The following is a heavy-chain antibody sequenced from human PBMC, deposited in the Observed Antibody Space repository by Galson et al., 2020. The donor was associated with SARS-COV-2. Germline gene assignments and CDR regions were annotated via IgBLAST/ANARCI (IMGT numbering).Heavy chain of an antibody. CDR3: AKEGYSSSRAGAFDY. J-gene: IGHJ4*02. CDR2: ISVDGRGQ. CDR1: GLTFSTFV. D-gene: IGHD3-22*01. V-gene: IGHV3-30*04. Sequence: EGSLRLSCSVSGLTFSTFVFHWVRQAPGKGPEWVAGISVDGRGQHYADSVKGRFTVSRDNSKNTVFLQMDSLRADDTAIYYCAKEGYSSSRAGAFDYWGQGILATVSS.